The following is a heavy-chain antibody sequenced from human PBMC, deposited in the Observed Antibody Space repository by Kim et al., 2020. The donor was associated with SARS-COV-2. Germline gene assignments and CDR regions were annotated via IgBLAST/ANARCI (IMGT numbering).Heavy chain of an antibody. D-gene: IGHD2-15*01. Sequence: GRFTTSRDNSKNKLYLKMNSLRAEDTAVYYCARDDIVLSSVVRDIQYFDYWGQGTLVTVSS. CDR3: ARDDIVLSSVVRDIQYFDY. J-gene: IGHJ4*02. V-gene: IGHV3-30*07.